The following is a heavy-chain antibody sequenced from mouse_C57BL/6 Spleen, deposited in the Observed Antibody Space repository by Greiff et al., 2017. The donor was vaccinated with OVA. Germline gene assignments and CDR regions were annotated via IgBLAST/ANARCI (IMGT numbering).Heavy chain of an antibody. V-gene: IGHV5-17*01. J-gene: IGHJ3*01. CDR3: ARNGFAY. Sequence: EVQGVESGGGLVKPGGSLKLSCAASGFTFSDYGMHWVRQAPEKGLEWVAYSSSGSSTIYYADTVKGRFTISRDNAKNTLFLQMTSLRSEDTAMYYCARNGFAYWGQGTLVTVSA. CDR1: GFTFSDYG. CDR2: SSSGSSTI.